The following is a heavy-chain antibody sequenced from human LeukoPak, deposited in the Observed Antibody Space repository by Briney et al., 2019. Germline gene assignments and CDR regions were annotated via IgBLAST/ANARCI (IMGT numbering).Heavy chain of an antibody. J-gene: IGHJ4*02. V-gene: IGHV4-59*01. CDR1: GGSISSYY. CDR3: ARDVWDIVVVPAAMADY. CDR2: IYYSGST. D-gene: IGHD2-2*01. Sequence: PSETLSLTCTVSGGSISSYYWSWIRQPPGKGLEWIGYIYYSGSTNYNPSLKSRVTISVDTSKNQFSLKLSSVTAADTAVYYCARDVWDIVVVPAAMADYWGQGTLVTVSS.